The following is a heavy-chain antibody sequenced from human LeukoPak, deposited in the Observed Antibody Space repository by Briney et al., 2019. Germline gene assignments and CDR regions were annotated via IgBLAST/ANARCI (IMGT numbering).Heavy chain of an antibody. J-gene: IGHJ4*02. CDR3: VRAARSGSYPIDY. D-gene: IGHD1-26*01. CDR2: ISSSSTYT. Sequence: KSGGSLRLSCAASGFTFSDYYMSWIRQAPGKGLEWLSYISSSSTYTNYADSVKGRFTISRDNAKNSLYLQMNSLRAEDTAVYYCVRAARSGSYPIDYWGQGTLVTVSS. CDR1: GFTFSDYY. V-gene: IGHV3-11*06.